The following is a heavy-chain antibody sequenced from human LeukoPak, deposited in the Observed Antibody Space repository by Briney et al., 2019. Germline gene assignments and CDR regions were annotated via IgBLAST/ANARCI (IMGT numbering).Heavy chain of an antibody. D-gene: IGHD4-23*01. CDR1: GFAFHNYA. CDR3: AKDTGGNGAYFYAMDV. J-gene: IGHJ6*02. CDR2: LNWNSDTK. V-gene: IGHV3-9*01. Sequence: GRSLRLSCVGSGFAFHNYAMHWVRRPPGKGLEGISALNWNSDTKAYADSVKGRFTISRDRARNSLYLQMDSLRPEDTALYYCAKDTGGNGAYFYAMDVWGQGTSVTVSS.